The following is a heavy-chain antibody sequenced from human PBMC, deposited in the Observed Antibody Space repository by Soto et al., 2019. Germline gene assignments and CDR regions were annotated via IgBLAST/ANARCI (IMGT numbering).Heavy chain of an antibody. CDR2: ISDNSSVI. Sequence: EVQLVVSGGGLVRPGGSLRLSCAASGFTFSTYSINWVRQAPGKGLEWISYISDNSSVIYYADAVKGRFTISRDNAKNSLYLQMNSLRDEDTAVYYCARDRDAYCSKGICSGPYFDYWGQGTLVTVSS. D-gene: IGHD2-8*01. J-gene: IGHJ4*02. CDR1: GFTFSTYS. V-gene: IGHV3-48*02. CDR3: ARDRDAYCSKGICSGPYFDY.